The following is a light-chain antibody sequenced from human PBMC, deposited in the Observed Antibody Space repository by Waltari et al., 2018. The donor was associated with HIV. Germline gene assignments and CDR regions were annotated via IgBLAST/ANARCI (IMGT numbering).Light chain of an antibody. CDR2: EAT. CDR3: EQRTNWPQIT. J-gene: IGKJ4*01. Sequence: EIVLTQFPVSLALTPGERATLSCGACDSVGTYLSWYRHKCGQPPRRVIPEATNRSTGIPPRFSGSGSETAFTLTISSLAPEDFAVYDCEQRTNWPQITFGGGTKVELK. CDR1: DSVGTY. V-gene: IGKV3-11*01.